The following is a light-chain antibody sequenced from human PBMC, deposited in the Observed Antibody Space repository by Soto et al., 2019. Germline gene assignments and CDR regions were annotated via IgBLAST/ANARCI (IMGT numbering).Light chain of an antibody. CDR1: QSISSW. V-gene: IGKV1-5*01. J-gene: IGKJ2*01. CDR3: QQYTGYYT. Sequence: GDRVTITCRASQSISSWLAWYQQKPGKAPNLLMYDASTLASGVPSRFSGSGSGTEFTLTISSLQPDDFATYYCQQYTGYYTFGQGTKVDI. CDR2: DAS.